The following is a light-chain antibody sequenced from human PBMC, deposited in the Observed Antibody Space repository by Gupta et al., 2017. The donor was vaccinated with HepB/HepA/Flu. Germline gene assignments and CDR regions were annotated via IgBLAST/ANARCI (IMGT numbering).Light chain of an antibody. CDR1: SRVIGAYDF. V-gene: IGLV2-14*03. Sequence: SARSQPASVSGSSGQSINLSCTETSRVIGAYDFVCWYQQHPGKAPKLLIYDVVPRASGVSNRFSGSKSGNTASLTISGHQVEDEADYYCTSYAYSITLILFGGGMKLTVL. CDR2: DVV. J-gene: IGLJ3*02. CDR3: TSYAYSITLIL.